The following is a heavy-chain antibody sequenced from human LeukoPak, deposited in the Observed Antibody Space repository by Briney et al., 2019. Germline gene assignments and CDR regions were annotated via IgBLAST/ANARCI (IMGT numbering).Heavy chain of an antibody. D-gene: IGHD3-10*02. Sequence: GGSLRLFCAASGFNFRSYGKEWVRQGPGEGLELVSYISSSGSTIYYADSVKGRFTISRDNAKNSLYLQMNSLRAEDTAVYYCAELGITMIGGVWGKGTTVTISS. J-gene: IGHJ6*04. V-gene: IGHV3-48*03. CDR3: AELGITMIGGV. CDR1: GFNFRSYG. CDR2: ISSSGSTI.